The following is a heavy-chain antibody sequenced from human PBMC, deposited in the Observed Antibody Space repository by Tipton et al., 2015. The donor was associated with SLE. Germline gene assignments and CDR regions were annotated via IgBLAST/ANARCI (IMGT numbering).Heavy chain of an antibody. V-gene: IGHV4-59*08. Sequence: TLSLTCTVSDDSISSYYWSWIRQPPGKGLEWIGYIYYSGSTYYNPSLKSRVTISLDASKNQFSLNLSSVTAADTAVYYCARHPRSQLLRSGAFDLWGQGTVVIVSS. J-gene: IGHJ3*01. CDR2: IYYSGST. D-gene: IGHD1-26*01. CDR1: DDSISSYY. CDR3: ARHPRSQLLRSGAFDL.